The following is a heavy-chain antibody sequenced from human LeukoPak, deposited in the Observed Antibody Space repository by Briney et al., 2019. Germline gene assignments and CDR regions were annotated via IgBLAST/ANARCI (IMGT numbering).Heavy chain of an antibody. CDR3: ARYRLGAARPGSLDY. V-gene: IGHV4-34*01. CDR1: GGSFSGYY. Sequence: SETLSLTCAVYGGSFSGYYWSWIRQPPGKGLEWIGEINHSGSTNYNPSLKSRVTISVDKSKNQFSLKLSSVTAADTAVYYCARYRLGAARPGSLDYWGQGTLVTVSS. J-gene: IGHJ4*02. CDR2: INHSGST. D-gene: IGHD6-6*01.